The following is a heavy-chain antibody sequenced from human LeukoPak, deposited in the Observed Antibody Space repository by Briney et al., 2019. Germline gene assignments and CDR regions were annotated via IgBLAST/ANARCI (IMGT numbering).Heavy chain of an antibody. J-gene: IGHJ6*03. V-gene: IGHV1-69*06. CDR1: VYTFTSYA. CDR3: ARSIHDILTGYLPFLTTGYYYYMDV. CDR2: NIPIFGTA. Sequence: ASVKVSCKSSVYTFTSYAISWVRQAPGQGLEWMGGNIPIFGTANYAQKFQGRVTITADKSTSTAYMELSSLRSEDTAVYYCARSIHDILTGYLPFLTTGYYYYMDVWGKGTTVTVSS. D-gene: IGHD3-9*01.